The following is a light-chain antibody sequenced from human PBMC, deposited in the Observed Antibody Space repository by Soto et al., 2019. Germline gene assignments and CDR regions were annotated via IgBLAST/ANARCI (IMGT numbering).Light chain of an antibody. V-gene: IGKV3-20*01. Sequence: EIVLTQSPGTLSLSPGERATLSCRASQSVSSSYLAWYQQKPGQAPRLLIYGASSRATGIPDRFSGSGSGTDFTLTISRLEPEHFAVYYCQQYGSSPPRVTFGPGTKVDIK. CDR1: QSVSSSY. CDR3: QQYGSSPPRVT. J-gene: IGKJ3*01. CDR2: GAS.